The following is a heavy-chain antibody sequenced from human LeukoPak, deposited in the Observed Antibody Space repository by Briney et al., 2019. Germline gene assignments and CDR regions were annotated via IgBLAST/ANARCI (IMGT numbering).Heavy chain of an antibody. Sequence: HSETLSLTCAVYGGSFSGYYWSWIRQPPGKGLEWIGEISHSGSTNYNPSLKSRVTISVDTSKNQFSLKLSSVTAADTAVYYCARHYGPWGQGTLVTVSS. CDR3: ARHYGP. CDR2: ISHSGST. V-gene: IGHV4-34*01. CDR1: GGSFSGYY. J-gene: IGHJ5*02. D-gene: IGHD3-16*01.